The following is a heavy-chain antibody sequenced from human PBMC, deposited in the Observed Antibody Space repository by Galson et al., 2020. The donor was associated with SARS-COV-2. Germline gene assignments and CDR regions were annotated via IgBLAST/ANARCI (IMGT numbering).Heavy chain of an antibody. D-gene: IGHD2-15*01. CDR2: ITHSGSS. CDR1: GGSFNDYY. V-gene: IGHV4-34*01. J-gene: IGHJ5*02. CDR3: ARAPAFQDLLLFKGCPLSDLSCNWCDT. Sequence: PSATLSLTCAVYGGSFNDYYWRWIRQPPGKGLEWIGGITHSGSSDYNPSLGGRATISVDTSKNQFSLRLNSVTAADTSVYYCARAPAFQDLLLFKGCPLSDLSCNWCDTWGQGTLVTVAA.